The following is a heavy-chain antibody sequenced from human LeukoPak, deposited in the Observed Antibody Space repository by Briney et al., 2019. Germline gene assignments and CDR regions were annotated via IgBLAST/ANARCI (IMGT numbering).Heavy chain of an antibody. Sequence: PSETVSLPCTVSGGSISSSSYYWGWIRQPPGKGLEWIGSIYYSGSTYYNPSLKSRVTISVDTSKYQFSLKLSSVTAADTAVYYCARPSPGDYYDSSGDPVAFDIWGQGTMATVSS. V-gene: IGHV4-39*01. CDR1: GGSISSSSYY. CDR3: ARPSPGDYYDSSGDPVAFDI. J-gene: IGHJ3*02. CDR2: IYYSGST. D-gene: IGHD3-22*01.